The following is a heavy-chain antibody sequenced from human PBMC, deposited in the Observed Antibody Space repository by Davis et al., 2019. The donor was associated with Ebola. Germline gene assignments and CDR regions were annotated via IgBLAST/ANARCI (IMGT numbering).Heavy chain of an antibody. J-gene: IGHJ4*02. Sequence: PGGSLRLSCAASGFTFNTYTMHWVRQAPGKGLVWVSGITPSGGVTTYADSVKGRFTISRDNAKNTVYLQMNNLRDEDTAVYYCARGGGCSGGSCWYADYWGQGTLVTVSS. CDR1: GFTFNTYT. D-gene: IGHD2-15*01. CDR3: ARGGGCSGGSCWYADY. CDR2: ITPSGGVT. V-gene: IGHV3-74*01.